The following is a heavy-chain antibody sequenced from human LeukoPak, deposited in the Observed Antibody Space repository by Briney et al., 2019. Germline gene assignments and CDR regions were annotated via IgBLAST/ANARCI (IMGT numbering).Heavy chain of an antibody. Sequence: GGSLRLSCAASGFTFRSYSMNWVRQAPGKGLEWVSYISGSDNTMYYADSVKGRFTISRDNARNSLYLQMNSLRDEDTAVYYCARVHRGYSFGRLDYWGQGTLVTVSS. D-gene: IGHD5-12*01. CDR2: ISGSDNTM. V-gene: IGHV3-48*02. CDR1: GFTFRSYS. J-gene: IGHJ4*02. CDR3: ARVHRGYSFGRLDY.